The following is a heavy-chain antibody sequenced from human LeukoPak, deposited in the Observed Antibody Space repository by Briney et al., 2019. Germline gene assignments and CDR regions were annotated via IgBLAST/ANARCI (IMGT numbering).Heavy chain of an antibody. CDR2: ISAGNGNT. CDR1: GYTFTSYA. D-gene: IGHD1-26*01. CDR3: ARTSGSSALDY. Sequence: GASVKVSCKASGYTFTSYAIHWVRQAPGQRLEWMGWISAGNGNTKYSQNFQGRVTFISNTSATTAFMELSSLRSEDMAVYYCARTSGSSALDYWGQGTLVTVSS. J-gene: IGHJ4*02. V-gene: IGHV1-3*03.